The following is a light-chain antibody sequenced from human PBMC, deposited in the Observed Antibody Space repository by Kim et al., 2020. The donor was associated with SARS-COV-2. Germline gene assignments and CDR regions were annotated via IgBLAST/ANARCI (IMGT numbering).Light chain of an antibody. CDR3: QQSYSTPLT. J-gene: IGKJ4*01. V-gene: IGKV1-39*01. Sequence: DIQMTQSPSSLSASVGDRVTITCRASQSITSYLNWYQHKPGKAPKLLIYAASSLQSGVPSRFSGSGSETDFTLTISSLQPEDFATYYCQQSYSTPLTFGGGTKVDIK. CDR2: AAS. CDR1: QSITSY.